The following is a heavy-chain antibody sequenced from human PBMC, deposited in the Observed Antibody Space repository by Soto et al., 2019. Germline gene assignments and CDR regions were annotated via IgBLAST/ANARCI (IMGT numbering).Heavy chain of an antibody. CDR3: ARHYYGSGSYYNLIGGMDV. CDR1: GYSFTSYW. D-gene: IGHD3-10*01. Sequence: GESLKISCKGSGYSFTSYWIGWVRQMPGKGLEWMGRIDPSDSYTNYSPSFQGHVTISADKSISTAYLQWSSLKASDTAMYYCARHYYGSGSYYNLIGGMDVWGQGTTVTVSS. J-gene: IGHJ6*02. CDR2: IDPSDSYT. V-gene: IGHV5-10-1*01.